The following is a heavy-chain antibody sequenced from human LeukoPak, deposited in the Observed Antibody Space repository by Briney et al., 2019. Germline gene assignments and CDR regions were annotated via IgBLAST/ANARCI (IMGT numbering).Heavy chain of an antibody. J-gene: IGHJ4*02. Sequence: PRGSLTLSCAASGFTFSSYSMNWVRQAPGKGLEWVSSISSSSSYIYYADSVKGRFTISRDNAKNSLYLQMNSLRAEDTAVYYCARMENDFWSGRWGQGTLVTVSS. D-gene: IGHD3-3*01. CDR3: ARMENDFWSGR. CDR2: ISSSSSYI. CDR1: GFTFSSYS. V-gene: IGHV3-21*01.